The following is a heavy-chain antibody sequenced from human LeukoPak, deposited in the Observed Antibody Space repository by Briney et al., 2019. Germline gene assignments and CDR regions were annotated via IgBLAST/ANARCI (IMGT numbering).Heavy chain of an antibody. CDR3: ARDLDVLFGYYYYYYMDV. CDR2: IYYSGST. D-gene: IGHD3-10*02. J-gene: IGHJ6*03. Sequence: SETLSLTCTVSGGSISSYYWSWIRQPPGKGLEWIGYIYYSGSTNYYPSLKSRVTISVATSKNQFSLKLSSVTAADTAVYYCARDLDVLFGYYYYYYMDVWGKGTTVTISS. V-gene: IGHV4-59*01. CDR1: GGSISSYY.